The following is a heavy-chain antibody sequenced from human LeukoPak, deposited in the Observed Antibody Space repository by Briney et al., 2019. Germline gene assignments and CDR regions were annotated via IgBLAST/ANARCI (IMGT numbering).Heavy chain of an antibody. D-gene: IGHD2-2*01. V-gene: IGHV4-34*01. CDR3: ARVLGYCSSTSCYPQFDY. J-gene: IGHJ4*02. CDR1: GGSFSGYY. CDR2: INHSGST. Sequence: ASETLSLTCAVYGGSFSGYYWSWIRQPPGKGLEWIGEINHSGSTNYNPSLKSRVTISVDTSKNQFSLKVSSVTAADTAVYYCARVLGYCSSTSCYPQFDYWGQGTLVTVSS.